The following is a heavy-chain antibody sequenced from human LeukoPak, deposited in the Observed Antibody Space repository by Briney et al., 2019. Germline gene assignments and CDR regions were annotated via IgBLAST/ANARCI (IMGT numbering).Heavy chain of an antibody. Sequence: GGSLRLSCAASGFPISTNYMSWVRQAPGKGPEWVSIIYSGGNTFYADSVKGRFTISRDSSKNTLFLQMISLRAEDTAVYYCARDHVTMIRGVSYYYYGMDVWGQGTTVTVSS. CDR3: ARDHVTMIRGVSYYYYGMDV. CDR1: GFPISTNY. J-gene: IGHJ6*02. V-gene: IGHV3-53*01. D-gene: IGHD3-10*01. CDR2: IYSGGNT.